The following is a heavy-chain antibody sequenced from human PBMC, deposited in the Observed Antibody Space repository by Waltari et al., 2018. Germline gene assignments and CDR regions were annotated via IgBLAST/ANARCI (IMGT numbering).Heavy chain of an antibody. Sequence: EVQLVQSGAEVKKPGATVKISCTASGYTFTDYYMPWVQQASGKGLEWMGSVDPEECETIYEENFAGRVTITADTSTDTAYMRRSSLRSEDTAVYYWATMGSGWYSDWGQGTLVTVSS. CDR3: ATMGSGWYSD. CDR1: GYTFTDYY. J-gene: IGHJ4*02. D-gene: IGHD6-19*01. V-gene: IGHV1-69-2*01. CDR2: VDPEECET.